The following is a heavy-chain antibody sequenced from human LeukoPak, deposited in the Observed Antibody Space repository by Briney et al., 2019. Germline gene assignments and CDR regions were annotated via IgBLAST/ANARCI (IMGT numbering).Heavy chain of an antibody. Sequence: PSETLSLTCTVSDDSISSYYWSWIRQPPGXGLEWMGYISYSGSTNYNPSLKSRVTISVDTSKNQFSLKLNSVTAADTAVYYCARPRFASGWYAAFDFWGQGTMVTVSS. J-gene: IGHJ3*01. CDR2: ISYSGST. V-gene: IGHV4-59*08. CDR1: DDSISSYY. CDR3: ARPRFASGWYAAFDF. D-gene: IGHD6-19*01.